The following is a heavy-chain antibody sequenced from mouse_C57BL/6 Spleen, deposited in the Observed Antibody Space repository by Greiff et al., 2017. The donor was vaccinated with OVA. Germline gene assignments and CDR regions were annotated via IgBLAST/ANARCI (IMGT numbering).Heavy chain of an antibody. CDR1: GFTFSSYS. V-gene: IGHV5-4*01. J-gene: IGHJ3*01. Sequence: EVQLVESGGGLVKPGGSLKLSCAASGFTFSSYSMSWVRQTPEQRLEWVATISAGGSYTYYPDNVKGRFTISRDNAKNNLYLQMSNLKSEDTAMYYCARDDGYYVGFAYWGQGTLVTVSA. D-gene: IGHD2-3*01. CDR2: ISAGGSYT. CDR3: ARDDGYYVGFAY.